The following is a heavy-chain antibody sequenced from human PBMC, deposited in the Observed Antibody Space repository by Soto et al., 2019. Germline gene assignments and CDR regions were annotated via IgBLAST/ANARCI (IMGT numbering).Heavy chain of an antibody. CDR2: ISGYNGNT. V-gene: IGHV1-18*01. CDR1: GYPFSSYG. CDR3: ARGTILILPYFYMDG. Sequence: ASVKVSCKTSGYPFSSYGISWVRQAPGQGPEWMGWISGYNGNTKYAQKFQGRVTMTTDTSTTTAYMELRSLRSDDTAVYYCARGTILILPYFYMDGWGKGTTVTVSS. J-gene: IGHJ6*03. D-gene: IGHD3-22*01.